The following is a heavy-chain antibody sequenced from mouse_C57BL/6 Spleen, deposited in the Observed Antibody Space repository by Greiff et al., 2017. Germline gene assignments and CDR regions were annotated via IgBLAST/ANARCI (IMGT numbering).Heavy chain of an antibody. D-gene: IGHD1-1*01. V-gene: IGHV1-80*01. CDR3: ARSSSYWGSSYENY. CDR2: IYPGDGDT. Sequence: VQLQQSGAELVKPGASVKISCKASGYAFSSYWMNWVKQRPGKGLEWIGQIYPGDGDTNYNGKFKGKATLTADKSSSTAYMQLSSLTSEDSAVYFCARSSSYWGSSYENYWGQGTTLTVSS. CDR1: GYAFSSYW. J-gene: IGHJ2*01.